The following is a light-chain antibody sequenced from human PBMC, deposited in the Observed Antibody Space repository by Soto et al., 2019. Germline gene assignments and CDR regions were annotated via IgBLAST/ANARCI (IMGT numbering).Light chain of an antibody. CDR2: GAV. Sequence: EIVMTQSPAILSVSPGERATLSCRANQSISSNLAWYQQKPGQAPRLLIYGAVTRATGIPARFSGSGSGTDFTLTINSLQSEDFAVYYCQMYNNWVGTFGGGTKVDIK. V-gene: IGKV3-15*01. J-gene: IGKJ4*01. CDR1: QSISSN. CDR3: QMYNNWVGT.